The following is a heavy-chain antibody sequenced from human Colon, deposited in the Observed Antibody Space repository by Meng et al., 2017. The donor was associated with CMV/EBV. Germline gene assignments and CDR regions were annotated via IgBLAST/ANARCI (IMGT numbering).Heavy chain of an antibody. CDR2: IYNSGSA. CDR3: ARVVLNFFDC. Sequence: HLGESGPGLVKPSETLSLTCTVSGGSFTSNSYFWGWIRQPPGKGLEYIGSIYNSGSAYYNPSLKSRVTISLDTSKNQFSLKLSSVTAADTAMYYCARVVLNFFDCWGQGTLVTVSS. J-gene: IGHJ4*02. CDR1: GGSFTSNSYF. V-gene: IGHV4-39*07. D-gene: IGHD3-10*02.